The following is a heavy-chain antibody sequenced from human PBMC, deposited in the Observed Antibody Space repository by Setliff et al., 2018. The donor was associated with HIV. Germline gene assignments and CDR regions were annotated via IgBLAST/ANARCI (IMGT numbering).Heavy chain of an antibody. D-gene: IGHD3-3*01. V-gene: IGHV1-3*01. Sequence: ASVKVSCKTSGGTFSTFSITWVRQAPGQRLEWMGWINAGNGNTKYSQKIQGRVTITRDTSASTAYMELSSLRSEDTAVYYCARSQPDTIFGVVVFDSWGQGTLVTVSS. CDR3: ARSQPDTIFGVVVFDS. J-gene: IGHJ4*02. CDR1: GGTFSTFS. CDR2: INAGNGNT.